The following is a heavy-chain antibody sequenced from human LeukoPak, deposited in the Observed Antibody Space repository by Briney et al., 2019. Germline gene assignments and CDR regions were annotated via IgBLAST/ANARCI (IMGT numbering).Heavy chain of an antibody. D-gene: IGHD3-3*01. Sequence: PSETLSLTCIVSGGSVSTTTYYWGWIRQPPGKGLEWIGSIYYSGSTSYNPSLKSRVTISVDTSKNQFSLKLSSVTAADTAVYYCVRIFGVAVIDYWGQGTLVTVSS. CDR2: IYYSGST. V-gene: IGHV4-39*07. CDR1: GGSVSTTTYY. CDR3: VRIFGVAVIDY. J-gene: IGHJ4*02.